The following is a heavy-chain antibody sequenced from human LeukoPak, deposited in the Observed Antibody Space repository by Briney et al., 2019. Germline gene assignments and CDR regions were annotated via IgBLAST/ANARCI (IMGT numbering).Heavy chain of an antibody. J-gene: IGHJ4*02. CDR1: GFTFSSFA. V-gene: IGHV3-23*01. D-gene: IGHD1-26*01. CDR3: AKNKWERLTHFDY. CDR2: ISGSGGST. Sequence: GGSLRLSCAASGFTFSSFAMSWVRQAPGKGLEWVSYISGSGGSTYYADSVKGRFTISRDNSKSTLYMQMNSLRAEDTAVYYCAKNKWERLTHFDYWGQGTLVTVSS.